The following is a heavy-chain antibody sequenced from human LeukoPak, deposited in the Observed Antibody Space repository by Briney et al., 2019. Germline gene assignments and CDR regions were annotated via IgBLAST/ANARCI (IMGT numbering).Heavy chain of an antibody. CDR1: GFAFSSYS. J-gene: IGHJ4*02. D-gene: IGHD6-13*01. CDR2: ISSSSSYI. V-gene: IGHV3-21*01. CDR3: AGDAAADFDY. Sequence: PGGSLRLSCAASGFAFSSYSMNWVRQAPGKGLEWVSSISSSSSYIYYADSVKGRFTISRDNAKNSLYLQMNSLRAVDTAVYYCAGDAAADFDYWGQGTLVTVSS.